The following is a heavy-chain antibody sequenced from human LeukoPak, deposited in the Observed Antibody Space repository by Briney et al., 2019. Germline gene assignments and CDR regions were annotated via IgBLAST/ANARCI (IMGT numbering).Heavy chain of an antibody. J-gene: IGHJ4*02. CDR1: GFVFSTYG. D-gene: IGHD3-10*01. CDR2: IFSDGYTK. CDR3: ARASGPFDF. Sequence: PGGSLRLSCAASGFVFSTYGMHWVRQVPGKGLEWVAVIFSDGYTKYYAGSLRDRFTISRDDSKNTLYLHMNSLIPGDTGVYYCARASGPFDFWGQGTLLTVSS. V-gene: IGHV3-33*01.